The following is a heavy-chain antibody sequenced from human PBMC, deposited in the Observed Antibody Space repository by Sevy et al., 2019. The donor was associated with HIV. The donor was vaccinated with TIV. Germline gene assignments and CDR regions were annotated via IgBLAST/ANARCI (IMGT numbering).Heavy chain of an antibody. V-gene: IGHV3-7*01. Sequence: GGSLRLSCAASGFTFSDYWMSWVRQTPGKGLKWVANIKSDGSEKYYVDSVKGRFTISRDNTKNSLYLQMNSLRAEDTAVYYCARGEAARPYWGQGALVTVSS. J-gene: IGHJ4*02. D-gene: IGHD6-6*01. CDR2: IKSDGSEK. CDR1: GFTFSDYW. CDR3: ARGEAARPY.